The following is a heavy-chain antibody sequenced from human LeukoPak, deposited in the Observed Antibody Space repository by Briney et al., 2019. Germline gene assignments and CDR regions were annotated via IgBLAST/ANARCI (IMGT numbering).Heavy chain of an antibody. V-gene: IGHV1-69*08. J-gene: IGHJ5*02. CDR3: TRVNLRGSQYNWFDP. CDR1: GGTFRSHI. CDR2: IVPVIDSA. D-gene: IGHD1-26*01. Sequence: ASVKVSCKTSGGTFRSHIFSWVRQAPGQGLEWMGRIVPVIDSAKYAQKFQDRITITADTSTGTAYLHLTSLTSEDTAIYYCTRVNLRGSQYNWFDPWGQGTLVTVS.